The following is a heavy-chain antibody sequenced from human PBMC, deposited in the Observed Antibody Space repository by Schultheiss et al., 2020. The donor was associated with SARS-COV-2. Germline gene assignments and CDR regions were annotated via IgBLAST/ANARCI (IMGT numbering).Heavy chain of an antibody. CDR3: AKNGGNFDY. J-gene: IGHJ4*02. D-gene: IGHD2-15*01. V-gene: IGHV3-30*12. CDR2: ISYDGSNK. CDR1: GFTFSSYG. Sequence: GGSLRLSCAASGFTFSSYGMHWVRQAPGKGLEWVAVISYDGSNKYYADSVKGRFTISRDNSKNTLYLQMKSLGAEDTAVYYCAKNGGNFDYWGQGTLVTVSS.